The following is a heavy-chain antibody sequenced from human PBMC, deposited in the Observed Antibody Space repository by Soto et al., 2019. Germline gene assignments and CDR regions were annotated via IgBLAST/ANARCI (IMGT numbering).Heavy chain of an antibody. V-gene: IGHV4-39*01. J-gene: IGHJ4*02. CDR3: ARYHSSGWYYFDY. CDR2: IYYSGST. CDR1: GGSISSSSYY. D-gene: IGHD6-19*01. Sequence: PSETLSLTCTVSGGSISSSSYYWGWIRQPPGKGLEWIGSIYYSGSTYYNPSLKSRVTISVDTSKNQFSLKLSSVTAADTAVYYCARYHSSGWYYFDYWGQGTLVTVSS.